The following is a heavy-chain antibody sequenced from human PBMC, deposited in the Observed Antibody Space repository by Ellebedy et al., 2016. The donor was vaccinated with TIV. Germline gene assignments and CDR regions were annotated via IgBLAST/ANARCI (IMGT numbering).Heavy chain of an antibody. CDR2: VSAGGDTT. CDR3: GTPGGYVSGFGQ. V-gene: IGHV3-23*01. Sequence: GESLKISCEASGVSVSSHGMHWVRQAPGKGLEWVSVVSAGGDTTFYADSVRGRFTISRDNSKNTLFLQMNSLRAEDTAVYYCGTPGGYVSGFGQWGQGTLVIVSS. D-gene: IGHD2-15*01. J-gene: IGHJ4*02. CDR1: GVSVSSHG.